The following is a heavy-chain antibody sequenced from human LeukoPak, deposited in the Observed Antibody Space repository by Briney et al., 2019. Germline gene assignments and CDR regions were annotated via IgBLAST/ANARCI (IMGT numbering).Heavy chain of an antibody. CDR2: ISVRGGST. J-gene: IGHJ4*02. CDR3: AKAQLPSPYYYDSSGRGEFDF. V-gene: IGHV3-23*01. CDR1: GFSFSSYA. Sequence: GACLRLSCAASGFSFSSYAMSWVRHPPRRWLGWVSAISVRGGSTYYADSVKGRFTISRDNSKNTLYLQMNSLRAEDTAVYYCAKAQLPSPYYYDSSGRGEFDFWARGTRDSVSS. D-gene: IGHD3-22*01.